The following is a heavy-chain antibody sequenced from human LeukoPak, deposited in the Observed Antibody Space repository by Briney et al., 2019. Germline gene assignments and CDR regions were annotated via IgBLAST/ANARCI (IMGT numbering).Heavy chain of an antibody. J-gene: IGHJ4*02. CDR1: GFTFSSYG. D-gene: IGHD5-12*01. CDR3: ACIVATGQGNNFDY. Sequence: GRSLRLSCAASGFTFSSYGMHWVRQAPGKGLEWVAVISYDGSSKYYADSVKGRFTISRDNSKNTLYLQMNSLRAEDTAVYYCACIVATGQGNNFDYWGQGTLVTVSS. V-gene: IGHV3-30*03. CDR2: ISYDGSSK.